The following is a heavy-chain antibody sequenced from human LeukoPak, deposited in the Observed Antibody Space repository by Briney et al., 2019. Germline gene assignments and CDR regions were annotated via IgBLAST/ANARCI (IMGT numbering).Heavy chain of an antibody. J-gene: IGHJ4*02. CDR3: TTDPYYDEGFDY. CDR1: GFTFSNAW. CDR2: IKSKTDGGTT. Sequence: GSLRLSCAASGFTFSNAWMSWVRQAPGKGLEWVGRIKSKTDGGTTDYAAPVKGRFTISRDDSKNTLYLQMNSLKTEDTAVYYRTTDPYYDEGFDYWGQGTLVTVSS. D-gene: IGHD3-3*01. V-gene: IGHV3-15*01.